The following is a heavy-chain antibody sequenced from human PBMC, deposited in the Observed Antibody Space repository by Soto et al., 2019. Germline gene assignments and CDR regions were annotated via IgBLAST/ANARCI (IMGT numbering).Heavy chain of an antibody. D-gene: IGHD2-21*01. CDR1: GGSISSYDW. V-gene: IGHV2-70*11. CDR3: ARALVVIATPYYFDY. J-gene: IGHJ4*02. CDR2: IDWDDDK. Sequence: ILSLTCTVSGGSISSYDWSWIRQPPGKALEWLARIDWDDDKYYSTSLKTRLTISKDTSKNQVVLTMTNMDPVDTATYYCARALVVIATPYYFDYWGQGTLVTVSS.